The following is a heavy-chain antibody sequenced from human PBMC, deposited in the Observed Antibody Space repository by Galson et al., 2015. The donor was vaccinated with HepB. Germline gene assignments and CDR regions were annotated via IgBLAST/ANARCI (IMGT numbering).Heavy chain of an antibody. CDR1: GFTFSTYG. Sequence: SLRLSCAVSGFTFSTYGMHWVRQAPGKGLEWVAVISFDGDHKYYTESVKGRFTISRDNAKNTVYLQMNSLRGNDTAVYYCAKDWGRVRLSNPYMDVWGKGATVIVSS. CDR3: AKDWGRVRLSNPYMDV. J-gene: IGHJ6*03. CDR2: ISFDGDHK. D-gene: IGHD2/OR15-2a*01. V-gene: IGHV3-30*18.